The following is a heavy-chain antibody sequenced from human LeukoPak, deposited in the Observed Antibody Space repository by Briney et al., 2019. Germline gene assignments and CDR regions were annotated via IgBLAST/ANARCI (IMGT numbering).Heavy chain of an antibody. V-gene: IGHV3-11*04. CDR1: GFTFSDSY. CDR2: ISGSGHDI. CDR3: TRDPRHFDS. Sequence: GGSLRLSCAASGFTFSDSYMTWARQAPGKGVEWVAYISGSGHDINYSDSVKGRFTISRDNAKNSLYLQMSSLRVEDTAVYYCTRDPRHFDSCGQGTLVTVSS. J-gene: IGHJ5*01. D-gene: IGHD6-6*01.